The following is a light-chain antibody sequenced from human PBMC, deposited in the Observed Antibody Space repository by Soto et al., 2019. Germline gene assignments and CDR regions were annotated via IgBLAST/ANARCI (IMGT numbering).Light chain of an antibody. V-gene: IGKV3-15*01. J-gene: IGKJ5*01. CDR3: QQYSNWPPIT. Sequence: EIVMTQSPATLSVSPGERATLSCRASQSVSSNFAWYQHKPGQAPSLLISGTSTRATGIPARFSGSGSGTEFTLTISSLQSEDFAVYYCQQYSNWPPITFGQGTRLEI. CDR1: QSVSSN. CDR2: GTS.